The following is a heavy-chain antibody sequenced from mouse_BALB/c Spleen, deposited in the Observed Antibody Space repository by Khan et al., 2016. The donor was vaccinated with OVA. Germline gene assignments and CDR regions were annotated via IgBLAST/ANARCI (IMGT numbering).Heavy chain of an antibody. V-gene: IGHV2-2*02. Sequence: VQLQESGPGLVQPSQSLSNTCTVSGFSLTTYGVHWVRQSPGKGLEWLGVIWSGGSTDYNAPFISRLSISKDSSKSQVFFKMNSLQVNDTAIYYCARNYDYDEGLAYWGQGTLVTVSA. CDR2: IWSGGST. CDR1: GFSLTTYG. D-gene: IGHD2-4*01. CDR3: ARNYDYDEGLAY. J-gene: IGHJ3*01.